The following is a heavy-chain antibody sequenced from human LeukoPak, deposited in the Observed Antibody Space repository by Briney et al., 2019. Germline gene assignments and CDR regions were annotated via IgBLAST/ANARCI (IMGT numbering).Heavy chain of an antibody. D-gene: IGHD3-22*01. CDR3: ARDRGNYDSSDPLDY. Sequence: ASVKVSCKTSGYTFTTYGISWVRQAPGQGLEWMGWISAYNGNTNYAQKLQGRVTMTTDAATSTAYMELRSLRSDDTAVYYCARDRGNYDSSDPLDYWGQGTLVTVSS. V-gene: IGHV1-18*01. CDR2: ISAYNGNT. CDR1: GYTFTTYG. J-gene: IGHJ4*02.